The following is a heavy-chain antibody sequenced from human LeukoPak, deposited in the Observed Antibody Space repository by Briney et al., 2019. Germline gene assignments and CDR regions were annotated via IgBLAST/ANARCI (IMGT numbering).Heavy chain of an antibody. J-gene: IGHJ5*02. D-gene: IGHD2-8*01. CDR3: AREHMIVYASNWFDP. V-gene: IGHV3-21*01. Sequence: GGSLRLSCAASGFTFSSYTMHWVRQIPGEWPEWVSSISGDTTYIYYADSIKGRFTISRDNAKNSLYLQMNSLRAEDTAVYYCAREHMIVYASNWFDPWGQGTLVTVSS. CDR2: ISGDTTYI. CDR1: GFTFSSYT.